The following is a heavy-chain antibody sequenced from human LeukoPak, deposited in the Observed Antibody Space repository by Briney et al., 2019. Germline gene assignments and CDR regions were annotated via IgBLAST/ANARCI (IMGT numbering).Heavy chain of an antibody. CDR1: GFTFSSYS. V-gene: IGHV3-21*01. Sequence: GGSLRLSCAASGFTFSSYSMNWVRQAPGKGLEWVSSISSSSSYIYYADSVKGRFTISRDNAKNSLYLQMSSLRAEDTAVFYCARGRGDGYNIDFYFDYWGQGTLVTVSS. CDR2: ISSSSSYI. CDR3: ARGRGDGYNIDFYFDY. D-gene: IGHD5-24*01. J-gene: IGHJ4*02.